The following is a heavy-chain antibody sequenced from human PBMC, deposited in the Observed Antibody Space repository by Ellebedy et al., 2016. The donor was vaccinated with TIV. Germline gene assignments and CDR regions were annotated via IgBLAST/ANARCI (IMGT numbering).Heavy chain of an antibody. CDR3: ARHVFGVGDYGGNWFDP. V-gene: IGHV4-39*01. D-gene: IGHD4-23*01. CDR2: IYYSGST. J-gene: IGHJ5*02. Sequence: MPGGSLRLSCTVSGGSISSSSYYWGWLRQPPGKGLEWIGSIYYSGSTYYNPSLKSRVTIPVDTSKNQLSLKLSSVTAADTAVYDCARHVFGVGDYGGNWFDPWGQGTLVTVSS. CDR1: GGSISSSSYY.